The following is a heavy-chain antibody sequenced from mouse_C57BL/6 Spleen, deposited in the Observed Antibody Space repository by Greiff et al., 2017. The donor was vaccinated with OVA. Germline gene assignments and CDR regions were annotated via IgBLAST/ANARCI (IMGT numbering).Heavy chain of an antibody. CDR2: IHPNSGST. J-gene: IGHJ3*01. CDR3: ARGAIYYEYDAWFAY. Sequence: QVQLQQPGAELVKPGASVKLSCKASGYTFTSYWMHWVKPRPGQGLEWIGMIHPNSGSTNYNEKFKSKATLTVDKSSSTAYMQLSSLTSEDSAVYYCARGAIYYEYDAWFAYWGQGTLVTVSA. V-gene: IGHV1-64*01. CDR1: GYTFTSYW. D-gene: IGHD2-4*01.